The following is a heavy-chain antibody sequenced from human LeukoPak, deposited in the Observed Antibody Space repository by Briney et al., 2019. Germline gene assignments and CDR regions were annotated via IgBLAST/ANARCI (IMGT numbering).Heavy chain of an antibody. V-gene: IGHV1-18*01. Sequence: ASVKVSCKASGCTFTSYGISWVRQASGQGLEWMGWISAYNGNTNYAQKLQGRVTMTTDTSTSTAYMELRSLRSDDTAVYYCATANSEAVAGNAFDIWGQGTMVTVSS. CDR3: ATANSEAVAGNAFDI. CDR1: GCTFTSYG. CDR2: ISAYNGNT. J-gene: IGHJ3*02. D-gene: IGHD6-19*01.